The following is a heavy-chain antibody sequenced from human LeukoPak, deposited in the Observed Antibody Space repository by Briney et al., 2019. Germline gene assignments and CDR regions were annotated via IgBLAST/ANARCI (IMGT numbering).Heavy chain of an antibody. D-gene: IGHD6-19*01. Sequence: SETLSLTCTVSGGSISSYYWSWIRQPPGKGLEYIGYISYIGSTNYNPSLKSRVTISVDTSKNQFSLKLSSVTAADTAVYCCARDSSVWYFDYWGQGTLVTVSS. CDR1: GGSISSYY. V-gene: IGHV4-59*01. J-gene: IGHJ4*02. CDR3: ARDSSVWYFDY. CDR2: ISYIGST.